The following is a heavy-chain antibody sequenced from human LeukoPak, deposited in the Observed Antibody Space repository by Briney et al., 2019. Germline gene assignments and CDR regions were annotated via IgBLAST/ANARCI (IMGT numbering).Heavy chain of an antibody. Sequence: TTSETLSLTCTVSGVSISSAPYYWSWIRQRPGKGLEWMGYISHSGNTYYNPSLKSRLNISADTSRNQFSLKLRSVTAADTALYFCAREGYYYDSSGPIDYWGQGTRVTVSS. CDR1: GVSISSAPYY. CDR3: AREGYYYDSSGPIDY. J-gene: IGHJ4*02. CDR2: ISHSGNT. V-gene: IGHV4-31*03. D-gene: IGHD3-22*01.